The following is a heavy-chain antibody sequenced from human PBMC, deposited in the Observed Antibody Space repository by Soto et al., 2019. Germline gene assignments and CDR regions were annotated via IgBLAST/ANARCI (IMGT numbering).Heavy chain of an antibody. J-gene: IGHJ6*02. CDR1: GFTFRNYD. CDR3: ARTDRDFYGLDV. CDR2: ISAAGDP. Sequence: EVQLVESGGGLVQPGGSLRLSCEASGFTFRNYDMHWVRQGTGKGLEWVSGISAAGDPDYADSVEGRFTISRENAQNSFFLQMNSLRFCDTAVYYCARTDRDFYGLDVRGQGTTVIVSS. V-gene: IGHV3-13*05.